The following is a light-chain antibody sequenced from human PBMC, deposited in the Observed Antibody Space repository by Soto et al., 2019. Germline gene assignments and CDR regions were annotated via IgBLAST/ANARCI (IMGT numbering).Light chain of an antibody. CDR1: RTLLSPADNQNY. Sequence: DFVLTQSPDSLAVSLGERATFNCRSSRTLLSPADNQNYLAWSRQRPGQPPELLIYWASTRESGVPDRFTGSGSGTDFTLTISSLQAEDVALYYCHQNYATPLTFGGGTTLEIK. J-gene: IGKJ4*01. CDR2: WAS. V-gene: IGKV4-1*01. CDR3: HQNYATPLT.